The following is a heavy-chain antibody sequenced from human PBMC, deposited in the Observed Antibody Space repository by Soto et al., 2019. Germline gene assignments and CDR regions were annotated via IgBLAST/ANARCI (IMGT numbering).Heavy chain of an antibody. CDR1: GYTFTSYA. D-gene: IGHD1-7*01. V-gene: IGHV1-3*01. CDR2: INAGNGNT. Sequence: ASVKVSCKASGYTFTSYAMHWVRQAPGQRLEWMGWINAGNGNTKYSQKFQGRVTITRDTSASTAYMELSSLRSEDTAVYYCGTSGTPASYNGTDVWGQGTTGTGSS. J-gene: IGHJ6*02. CDR3: GTSGTPASYNGTDV.